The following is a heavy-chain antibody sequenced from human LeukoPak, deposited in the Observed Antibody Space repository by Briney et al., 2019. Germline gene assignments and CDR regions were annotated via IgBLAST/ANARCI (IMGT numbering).Heavy chain of an antibody. V-gene: IGHV1-46*01. CDR1: GYTFTNYY. CDR2: INPTGGST. J-gene: IGHJ5*02. Sequence: ASVKVSCKASGYTFTNYYMHWVRQAPGEGLEWMGIINPTGGSTSYAQKLQGRVTMTRDTSTSTVYMELSSLRSEDTAVYYCARASFWESPINWFDPWGQGTLVTVSS. D-gene: IGHD3-16*01. CDR3: ARASFWESPINWFDP.